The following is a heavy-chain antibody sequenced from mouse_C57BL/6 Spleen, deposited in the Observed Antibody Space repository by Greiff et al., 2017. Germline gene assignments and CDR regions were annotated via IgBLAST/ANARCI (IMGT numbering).Heavy chain of an antibody. CDR1: GFTFSSYA. Sequence: EVHLVESGGGLVKPGGSLKLSCAASGFTFSSYAMSWVRQTPEKRLEWVATISDGGSYTYYPDNVKGRFTISRDNAKNNLYLQMSHLKSEDTAMYYCARDYSEVYSPYFDYWGQGTTLTVSS. CDR2: ISDGGSYT. CDR3: ARDYSEVYSPYFDY. D-gene: IGHD2-12*01. J-gene: IGHJ2*01. V-gene: IGHV5-4*01.